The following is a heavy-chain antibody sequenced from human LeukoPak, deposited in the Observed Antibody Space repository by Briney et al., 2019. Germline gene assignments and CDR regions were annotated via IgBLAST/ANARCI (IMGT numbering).Heavy chain of an antibody. CDR1: GFTFSSYA. CDR3: ATMSVLLPWGY. V-gene: IGHV3-23*01. D-gene: IGHD2-15*01. J-gene: IGHJ4*02. Sequence: HPGGSLRLSCAASGFTFSSYAMSWVRQAPGKGPEWVSAISGSGGSTYYADSVKGRFTISRDNSKNTLYLQMNSLRVEDTAIYYCATMSVLLPWGYWGQGTLVTVSS. CDR2: ISGSGGST.